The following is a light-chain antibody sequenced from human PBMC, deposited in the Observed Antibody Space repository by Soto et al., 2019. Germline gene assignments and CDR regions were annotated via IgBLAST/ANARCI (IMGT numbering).Light chain of an antibody. J-gene: IGLJ2*01. CDR2: DVS. CDR1: SSDVGGYNY. Sequence: QSALTQPASVSGSPGQSITISCTGTSSDVGGYNYVSWYQQHPGKAPKLMIYDVSNRPSVASNRFSGSKSGTTAFLTISGLRAEEDDDYCHCFYTSISTVVFGGGTKLTVL. CDR3: CFYTSISTVV. V-gene: IGLV2-14*01.